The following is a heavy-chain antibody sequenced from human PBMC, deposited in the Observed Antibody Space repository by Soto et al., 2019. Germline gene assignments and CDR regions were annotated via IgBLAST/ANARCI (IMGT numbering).Heavy chain of an antibody. J-gene: IGHJ3*02. Sequence: QVQLVESGGGVVQPGRSLRLSCAASGFTFSSYAMHWVRQAPGKGLEWVAVISYDGSNKYYADSVKGRFTISRDNSKNTLYLQMNSLRAEDTAVYYCARGGRDCGGDCYPGAGAFDIWGQGTMVTVSS. V-gene: IGHV3-30-3*01. D-gene: IGHD2-21*02. CDR1: GFTFSSYA. CDR3: ARGGRDCGGDCYPGAGAFDI. CDR2: ISYDGSNK.